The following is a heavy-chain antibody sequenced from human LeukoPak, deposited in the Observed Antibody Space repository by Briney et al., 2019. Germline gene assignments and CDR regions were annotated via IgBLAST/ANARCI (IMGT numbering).Heavy chain of an antibody. CDR2: INHNGKT. V-gene: IGHV1-18*01. J-gene: IGHJ6*02. CDR3: ARQYSSSWYDYYYGMDV. Sequence: ASVKISCKASGYTFSRSGISWLRQAPGQGLEWMGWINHNGKTNTAQKFQGRVTMTTDTSTTTAFMEVRSLTSDDTAVYYCARQYSSSWYDYYYGMDVWGQGTTVTVSS. CDR1: GYTFSRSG. D-gene: IGHD6-13*01.